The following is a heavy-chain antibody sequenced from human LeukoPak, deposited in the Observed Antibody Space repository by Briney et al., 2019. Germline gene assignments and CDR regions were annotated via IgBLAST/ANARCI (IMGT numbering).Heavy chain of an antibody. D-gene: IGHD1-26*01. V-gene: IGHV3-74*01. J-gene: IGHJ4*02. CDR2: IKSDDSST. CDR3: ARGDGGSYQGRFDY. Sequence: GGSLRLSCAASGFTFSSYWTHWVRQAPGKGLVWVSRIKSDDSSTSYADSVKGRFTISRDNAKNTLYLQMNSLRAEDTAVYYCARGDGGSYQGRFDYWGQGTLVTVSS. CDR1: GFTFSSYW.